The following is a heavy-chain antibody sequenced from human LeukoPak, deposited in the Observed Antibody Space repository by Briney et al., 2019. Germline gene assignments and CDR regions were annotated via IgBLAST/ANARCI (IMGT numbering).Heavy chain of an antibody. D-gene: IGHD5-24*01. Sequence: TGGSLRLSCAASEFAFSTYNMNWVRQAPGKGLEWVSYISTGSSTTYYADSVKGRFTISRDNSKNTLYLQMNSLRAEDTAVYYCARWLQLNWFDPWGQGTLVTVSS. CDR1: EFAFSTYN. CDR3: ARWLQLNWFDP. CDR2: ISTGSSTT. V-gene: IGHV3-48*01. J-gene: IGHJ5*02.